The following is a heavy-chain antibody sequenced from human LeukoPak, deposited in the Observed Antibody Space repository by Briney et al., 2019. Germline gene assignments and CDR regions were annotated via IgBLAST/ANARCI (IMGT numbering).Heavy chain of an antibody. CDR2: MNPNSGNT. Sequence: GASVKVSCKASGYTFTSYYINWVRQATGQGLEWMGWMNPNSGNTGYAQKFQGRVTMTRNTSISTAYMELSSLRSEDTAVYYCARGRVYYYDSSGLCWGQGTLVTVSS. CDR1: GYTFTSYY. CDR3: ARGRVYYYDSSGLC. J-gene: IGHJ4*02. V-gene: IGHV1-8*01. D-gene: IGHD3-22*01.